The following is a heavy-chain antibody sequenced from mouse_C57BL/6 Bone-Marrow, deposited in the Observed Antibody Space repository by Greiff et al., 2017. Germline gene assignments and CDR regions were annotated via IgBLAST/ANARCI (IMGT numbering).Heavy chain of an antibody. Sequence: VQLQQPGAELVMPGASVKLSCKASGYTFTSYWMHWVKQRPGQGLEWIGEIDPSDSYTNYNQKFKGKSTLTVDKSSSTAYMQLSSLTSEDAAVYDCARGGDYGGTGFDYWGQGTTLTVSS. J-gene: IGHJ2*01. D-gene: IGHD2-4*01. CDR1: GYTFTSYW. CDR2: IDPSDSYT. V-gene: IGHV1-69*01. CDR3: ARGGDYGGTGFDY.